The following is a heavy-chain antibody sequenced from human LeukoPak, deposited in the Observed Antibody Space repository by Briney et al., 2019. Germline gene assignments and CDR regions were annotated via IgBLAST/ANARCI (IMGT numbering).Heavy chain of an antibody. CDR2: ISAYDGHT. Sequence: GASVKVSFKASGYTFSSYGMRWVRQAPWQGLEWMGWISAYDGHTDYAQSLQGRVTLTTDTSRGTAYMELRSLRSDDTAVYYCALAVGGYSYAYLPYWGQGTLVTVSS. V-gene: IGHV1-18*01. J-gene: IGHJ4*02. CDR1: GYTFSSYG. CDR3: ALAVGGYSYAYLPY. D-gene: IGHD5-18*01.